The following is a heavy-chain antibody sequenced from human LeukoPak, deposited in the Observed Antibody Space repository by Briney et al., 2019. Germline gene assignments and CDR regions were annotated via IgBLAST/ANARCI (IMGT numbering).Heavy chain of an antibody. CDR3: ARPGYCSGGSCYSNFDY. V-gene: IGHV5-51*01. Sequence: GESLKISCKGSGYSFTSYWIGWVRQMPGKGLEWMGIIYPGDSDTRYSPSFQGQVTISADKSISTAYLQWSSLKASDTAMYYCARPGYCSGGSCYSNFDYWGQGTLVTASS. CDR1: GYSFTSYW. J-gene: IGHJ4*02. CDR2: IYPGDSDT. D-gene: IGHD2-15*01.